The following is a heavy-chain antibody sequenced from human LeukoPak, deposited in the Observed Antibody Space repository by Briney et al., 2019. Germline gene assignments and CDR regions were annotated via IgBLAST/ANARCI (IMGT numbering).Heavy chain of an antibody. CDR3: ARHSDVIGAI. D-gene: IGHD3-10*01. CDR1: GYTFTHQW. V-gene: IGHV5-51*01. Sequence: GGSLKISCKASGYTFTHQWIGWVRQKSGSGLEWMGIIYPRDSEARYSPSFQGHVTITADTSINTAYLEWSSLEASDTGIYYCARHSDVIGAIWGQGTLVTVSS. J-gene: IGHJ4*02. CDR2: IYPRDSEA.